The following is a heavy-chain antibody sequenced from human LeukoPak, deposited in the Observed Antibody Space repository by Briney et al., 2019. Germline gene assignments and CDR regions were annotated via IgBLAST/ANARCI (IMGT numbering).Heavy chain of an antibody. V-gene: IGHV3-30*03. D-gene: IGHD4-11*01. Sequence: GGSLRLSCAASGFTFSSYGMHWVRQAPGKGLEWVAVISYDGSNKYYADSVKGRFTISRDNSKNTLYLQMNSLRAEDTAVYYCARNPGSYSKRSTEYFQHWGQGTLVTVSS. CDR3: ARNPGSYSKRSTEYFQH. J-gene: IGHJ1*01. CDR2: ISYDGSNK. CDR1: GFTFSSYG.